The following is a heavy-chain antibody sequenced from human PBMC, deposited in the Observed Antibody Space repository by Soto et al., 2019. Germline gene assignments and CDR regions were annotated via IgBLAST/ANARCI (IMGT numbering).Heavy chain of an antibody. D-gene: IGHD3-10*01. CDR1: GGSFSGYY. Sequence: SETLSLTCAVYGGSFSGYYWSWIRQPPGKGLEWIGEINHSGSTNYNPSLKSRVTISVDTSKNQFSLKLSSVTAADTAVYYCASRNMVRGVKGYGMDVWGQGTKVTVYS. CDR3: ASRNMVRGVKGYGMDV. CDR2: INHSGST. V-gene: IGHV4-34*01. J-gene: IGHJ6*02.